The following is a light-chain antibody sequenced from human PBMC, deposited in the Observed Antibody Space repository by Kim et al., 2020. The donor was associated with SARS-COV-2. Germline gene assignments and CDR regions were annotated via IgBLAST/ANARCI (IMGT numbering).Light chain of an antibody. V-gene: IGLV4-69*01. J-gene: IGLJ3*02. Sequence: LGASVKLTCTLSSGHSSYAIEWHQQQPEKGPRYLMKLNSDGSHSKGDGIPDRFSGSSSGAERYLTISSLQSEDEADYYCQTWGTGVFGGGTQLTV. CDR3: QTWGTGV. CDR1: SGHSSYA. CDR2: LNSDGSH.